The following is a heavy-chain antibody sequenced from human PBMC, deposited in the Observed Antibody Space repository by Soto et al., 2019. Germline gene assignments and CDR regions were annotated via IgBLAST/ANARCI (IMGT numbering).Heavy chain of an antibody. Sequence: GGSLRLSCEASGFTFSGYGMHWVRQAPGKGLEWVAVISYYETNEYYEGSVKGRFTISRDNFKNTLYLQMNSLRPEDTAVYYCAKDSGYQLPDNYFYYGLDVWGQGTTVTVSS. CDR2: ISYYETNE. J-gene: IGHJ6*02. CDR1: GFTFSGYG. CDR3: AKDSGYQLPDNYFYYGLDV. D-gene: IGHD2-2*01. V-gene: IGHV3-30*18.